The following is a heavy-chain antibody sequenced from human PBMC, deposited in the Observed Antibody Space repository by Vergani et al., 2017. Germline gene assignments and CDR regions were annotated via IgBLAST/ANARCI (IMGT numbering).Heavy chain of an antibody. CDR3: ARAGGLVVVPAAKTPFDY. Sequence: QVQLVQSGAEVTKPGASVKVSCKASGYTFTGYYLHWVRQAPGQGLEWMGWINPNTGGTNYAQKFQAWVTMTRDTSISTAYMELSRLRSEDTAVYYCARAGGLVVVPAAKTPFDYWGQGTLVTVSS. V-gene: IGHV1-2*04. CDR2: INPNTGGT. J-gene: IGHJ4*02. CDR1: GYTFTGYY. D-gene: IGHD2-2*01.